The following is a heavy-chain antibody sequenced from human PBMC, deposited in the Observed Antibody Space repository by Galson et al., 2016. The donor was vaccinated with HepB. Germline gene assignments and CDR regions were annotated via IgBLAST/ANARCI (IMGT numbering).Heavy chain of an antibody. Sequence: TLSLTCAVSGRSISSGGYYWSWIRQHPRKGLEWIGYIYYNGKAYYNPSLKRRVNQSVDTSKNQFSLKLSSVPAADTAVYYGARDSPFGSGGEEHYYGMDVWGQGTTVTVSS. J-gene: IGHJ6*02. D-gene: IGHD3-10*01. V-gene: IGHV4-31*11. CDR1: GRSISSGGYY. CDR2: IYYNGKA. CDR3: ARDSPFGSGGEEHYYGMDV.